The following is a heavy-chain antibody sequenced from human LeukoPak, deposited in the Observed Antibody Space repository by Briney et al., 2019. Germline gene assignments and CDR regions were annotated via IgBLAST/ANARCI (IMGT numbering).Heavy chain of an antibody. CDR3: ARAFNYDGY. CDR2: ISSHGSTI. Sequence: GGSLRLSCAASGFTFSSYEMNWVRQAPGKGLEWVSYISSHGSTIYYADSVKGRFTISRDNAKNSLYLQMNSLRAEDTSVYYCARAFNYDGYWGQGTLVTVSS. CDR1: GFTFSSYE. V-gene: IGHV3-48*03. J-gene: IGHJ4*02.